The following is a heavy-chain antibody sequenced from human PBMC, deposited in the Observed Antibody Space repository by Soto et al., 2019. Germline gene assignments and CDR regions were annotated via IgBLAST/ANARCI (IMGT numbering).Heavy chain of an antibody. CDR3: ARVGGAPLGAFDI. D-gene: IGHD1-26*01. J-gene: IGHJ3*02. CDR1: GGSITSYY. Sequence: QVQLQESGPGLVKPSETLSLTCAVSGGSITSYYWSWIRQPPGKGLEWIGYIFYSGSTNYNPSLTSRVTVSVDTSKNQFSLKLTSVTAADTAVYYCARVGGAPLGAFDIWGQGTMVTVSS. V-gene: IGHV4-59*01. CDR2: IFYSGST.